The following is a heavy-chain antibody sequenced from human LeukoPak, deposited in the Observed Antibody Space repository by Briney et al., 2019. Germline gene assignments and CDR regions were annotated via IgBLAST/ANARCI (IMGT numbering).Heavy chain of an antibody. J-gene: IGHJ4*02. D-gene: IGHD3-22*01. Sequence: GGSLRLSCVASGFTFSSYSMNWVRQAPGKGLEWVSYITRSSSAKFYADSVKGRFTISRDNAKNSLYLQMNSLRDEDTAVYYCARDPYYYDSSGYYSTDYWGQGTLVTVSS. CDR2: ITRSSSAK. V-gene: IGHV3-48*02. CDR1: GFTFSSYS. CDR3: ARDPYYYDSSGYYSTDY.